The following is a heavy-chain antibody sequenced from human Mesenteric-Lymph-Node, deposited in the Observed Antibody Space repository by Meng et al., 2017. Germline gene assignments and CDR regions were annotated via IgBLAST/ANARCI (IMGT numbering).Heavy chain of an antibody. V-gene: IGHV3-33*01. D-gene: IGHD3-3*01. CDR1: GFTFSSYG. CDR2: IWYDGSNK. J-gene: IGHJ4*02. Sequence: GESLKISCAASGFTFSSYGMHWVRQAPGKGLEWVAVIWYDGSNKYYADSVKGRFTISRDNSKNTLYLQMNSLRAEDTAVYYCAGGARITIFVTTGMAHDYWGQGTLVTVSS. CDR3: AGGARITIFVTTGMAHDY.